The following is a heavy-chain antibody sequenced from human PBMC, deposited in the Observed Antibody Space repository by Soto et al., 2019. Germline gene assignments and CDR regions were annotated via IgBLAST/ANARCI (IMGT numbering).Heavy chain of an antibody. D-gene: IGHD3-9*01. CDR2: IETKTDGGTT. CDR3: TTGRAYYDVLTGLRGLYYFDY. J-gene: IGHJ4*02. V-gene: IGHV3-15*04. Sequence: GGSLRLSCAASGFTFFNYAMSWVRQAPGKGLEWVGRIETKTDGGTTDYAAPVKGRFTISRDSSVHTLYLQMNSLKTEDTAVYYCTTGRAYYDVLTGLRGLYYFDYWGQGTLVTVSS. CDR1: GFTFFNYA.